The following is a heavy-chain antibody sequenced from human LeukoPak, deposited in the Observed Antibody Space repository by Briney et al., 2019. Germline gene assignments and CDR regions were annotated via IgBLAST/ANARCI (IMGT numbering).Heavy chain of an antibody. V-gene: IGHV3-23*01. D-gene: IGHD2-21*02. Sequence: GGSLRLSCAASGFTLSSYAMSWVRQAPGKGLEWVSLISGNAGSTYYADSVKGRFTISRDITKNTLYLQMNSLRAEDTATYYCAKSREAIVVVTAIDYWGQGTLVTVSS. J-gene: IGHJ4*02. CDR1: GFTLSSYA. CDR3: AKSREAIVVVTAIDY. CDR2: ISGNAGST.